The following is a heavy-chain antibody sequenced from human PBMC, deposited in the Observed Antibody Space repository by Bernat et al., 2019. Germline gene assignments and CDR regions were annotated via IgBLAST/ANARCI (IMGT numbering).Heavy chain of an antibody. CDR2: ISGSGGST. CDR1: GFTFSSYA. D-gene: IGHD2-2*01. V-gene: IGHV3-23*04. Sequence: VQLVESGGGVVQPGRSLRLSCAASGFTFSSYAMHWVRQAPGKGLEWVAVISGSGGSTYYADSVKGRFTISRDNSKNTLYLQMNSLRAEDTAVYYCARSGEEVGPGIAALIFDYWGKETLVTVSS. CDR3: ARSGEEVGPGIAALIFDY. J-gene: IGHJ4*02.